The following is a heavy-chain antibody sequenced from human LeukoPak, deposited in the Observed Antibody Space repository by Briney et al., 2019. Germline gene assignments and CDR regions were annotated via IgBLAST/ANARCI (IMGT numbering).Heavy chain of an antibody. CDR1: GFTFTSHS. CDR3: ARDSSWGSGIYRFDY. D-gene: IGHD3-10*01. V-gene: IGHV3-21*01. CDR2: ISFDSTYI. J-gene: IGHJ4*02. Sequence: GGSLRLSCATSGFTFTSHSLNWVRQAPGKGLEWVSSISFDSTYIYYADSVKGRFTISRDNAKNSLYLQMNSLRAEDTAVYYCARDSSWGSGIYRFDYWGQGTLVTVSS.